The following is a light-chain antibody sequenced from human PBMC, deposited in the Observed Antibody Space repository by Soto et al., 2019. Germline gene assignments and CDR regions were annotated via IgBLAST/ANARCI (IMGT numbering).Light chain of an antibody. J-gene: IGKJ4*01. CDR1: QSVSSSY. V-gene: IGKV3-20*01. CDR3: QQYDSSPLT. CDR2: GAS. Sequence: EIVLTQSPGTLSLSPGERATLSCRASQSVSSSYLAWYQQKPGQAPRLLIYGASSRATGIPDRFSGSGSGTDFTLTIGRLEPEDFAVYYCQQYDSSPLTFGGGTKVEIK.